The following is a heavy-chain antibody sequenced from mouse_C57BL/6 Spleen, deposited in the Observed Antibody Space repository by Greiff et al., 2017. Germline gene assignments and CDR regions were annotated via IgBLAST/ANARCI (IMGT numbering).Heavy chain of an antibody. V-gene: IGHV5-16*01. CDR1: GFTFSDYY. CDR2: INYDGSST. D-gene: IGHD5-5*01. CDR3: ARATHFDV. Sequence: EVQRVESEGGLVQPGSSMKLSCTASGFTFSDYYMAWVRQVPEKGLEWVANINYDGSSTYYLDSLKSRFIISRDNAKNILYLQMSSLKSEDTATYYCARATHFDVWGTGTTVTVSS. J-gene: IGHJ1*03.